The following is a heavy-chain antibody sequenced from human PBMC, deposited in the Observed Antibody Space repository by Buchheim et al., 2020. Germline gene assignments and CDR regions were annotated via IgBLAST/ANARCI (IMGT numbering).Heavy chain of an antibody. D-gene: IGHD3-22*01. J-gene: IGHJ4*02. Sequence: QVQLVESGGGVVQPGRSLRLSCAASGFTFSSYGMHWVRQAPGKGLEWVAVISYDGSNKYYADSVKGRFTISRDNSKNTLYLQMNSLRAEDTAVYYCAKEARSGYIDYWGQGTL. CDR3: AKEARSGYIDY. V-gene: IGHV3-30*18. CDR2: ISYDGSNK. CDR1: GFTFSSYG.